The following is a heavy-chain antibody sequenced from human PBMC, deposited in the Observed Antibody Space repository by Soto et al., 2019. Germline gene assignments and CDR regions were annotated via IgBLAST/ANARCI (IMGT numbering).Heavy chain of an antibody. CDR1: GFTFSGYA. V-gene: IGHV3-30-3*01. J-gene: IGHJ6*02. CDR2: ISYDGSNK. Sequence: SGGSLRLSYAASGFTFSGYAMHWVRQAPGKGLEWVAVISYDGSNKYYADSVKGRFTISRDNSKNTLYLQMNSLRAEDTAVYYCARETYYDFWSGPYYGMDVWGQGTTVTVSS. D-gene: IGHD3-3*01. CDR3: ARETYYDFWSGPYYGMDV.